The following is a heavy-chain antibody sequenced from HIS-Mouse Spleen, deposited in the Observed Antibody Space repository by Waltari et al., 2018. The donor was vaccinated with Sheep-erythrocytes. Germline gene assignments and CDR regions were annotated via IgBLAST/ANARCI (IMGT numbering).Heavy chain of an antibody. CDR1: GFTVSSNY. CDR2: SYRGGST. Sequence: EVQLVESGGGLVQPGWSLRLSCAASGFTVSSNYMSWVRQAPGKGLEWVSVSYRGGSTYYADSVKGRFTISRDNSKNTLYLQMNSLRAEDTAVYYCARDSNWNYAFDIWGQGTMVTVSS. CDR3: ARDSNWNYAFDI. D-gene: IGHD1-7*01. J-gene: IGHJ3*02. V-gene: IGHV3-66*01.